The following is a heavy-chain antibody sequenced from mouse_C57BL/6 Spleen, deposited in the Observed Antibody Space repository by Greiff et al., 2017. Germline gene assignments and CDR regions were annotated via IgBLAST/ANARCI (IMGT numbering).Heavy chain of an antibody. CDR2: IYPGDGDT. CDR1: GYAFSSSW. V-gene: IGHV1-82*01. J-gene: IGHJ4*01. D-gene: IGHD2-5*01. Sequence: VKLQESGPELVKPGASVKISCKASGYAFSSSWMNWVKQRPGKGLEWIGRIYPGDGDTNYNGKFKGKATLTADKSSSTAYMQLSSLTSEDSAVYFCARTYYSNYYAMDDWGQGTSVTVSS. CDR3: ARTYYSNYYAMDD.